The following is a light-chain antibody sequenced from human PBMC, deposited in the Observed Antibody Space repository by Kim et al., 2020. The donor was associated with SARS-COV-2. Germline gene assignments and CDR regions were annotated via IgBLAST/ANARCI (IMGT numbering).Light chain of an antibody. CDR1: QSIKSW. CDR3: KQYENESMT. J-gene: IGKJ1*01. CDR2: KAS. Sequence: AFEGDKLTFVCRASQSIKSWLDCYKQRPVKAPTLPIYKASSLQSGVPARFSGSGSGTEFSLTMSSLQPDNFATYFSKQYENESMTFGPGTKVDIK. V-gene: IGKV1-5*03.